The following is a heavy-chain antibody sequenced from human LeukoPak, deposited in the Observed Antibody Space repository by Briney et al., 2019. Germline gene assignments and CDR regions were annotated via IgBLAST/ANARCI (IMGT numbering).Heavy chain of an antibody. CDR3: ARHFGGKGSFDF. D-gene: IGHD2-15*01. J-gene: IGHJ5*01. CDR2: ISSDGSDT. CDR1: GFNFASRW. V-gene: IGHV3-74*01. Sequence: GRSLRLSCAASGFNFASRWMHWVRQVPGKGLVWVSRISSDGSDTTYADSVKGRFTISRDNVKKIVYLQMRSLRVEDTAVYYCARHFGGKGSFDFWGQGTLVTVSS.